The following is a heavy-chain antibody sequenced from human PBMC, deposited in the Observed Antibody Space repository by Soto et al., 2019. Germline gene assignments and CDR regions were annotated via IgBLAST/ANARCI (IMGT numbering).Heavy chain of an antibody. J-gene: IGHJ3*02. Sequence: QLQLQESGPGLVKPSATLSLTCTVSGGSISSSSYYWGWIRQPPGKGLEWIGSIYYSGSTYYNPSRKSRVTIYVDTSKNQFSLKLNSVTAADTAVYYCARHGKGSDAFDIWGQGTMVTVSS. CDR2: IYYSGST. CDR1: GGSISSSSYY. CDR3: ARHGKGSDAFDI. V-gene: IGHV4-39*01. D-gene: IGHD1-26*01.